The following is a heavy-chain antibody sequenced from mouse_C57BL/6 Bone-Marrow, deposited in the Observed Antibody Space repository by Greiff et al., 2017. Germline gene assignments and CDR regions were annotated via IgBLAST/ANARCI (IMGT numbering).Heavy chain of an antibody. J-gene: IGHJ1*03. CDR2: FHPYNDDT. V-gene: IGHV1-47*01. Sequence: VQLQQSGAELVQPGASVKMSCKASGYTFTTYPIEWMKQNHGKSLEWIGNFHPYNDDTKSNEKFKGKATLTVEKSSSTVYLELSRLTSDDSAVYYCARHLLLRGGYFDVWGTGTTVTVSS. D-gene: IGHD1-1*01. CDR3: ARHLLLRGGYFDV. CDR1: GYTFTTYP.